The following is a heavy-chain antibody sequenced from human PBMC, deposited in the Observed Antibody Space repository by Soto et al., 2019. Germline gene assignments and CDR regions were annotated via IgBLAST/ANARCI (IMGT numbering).Heavy chain of an antibody. J-gene: IGHJ4*02. CDR1: GLSLSSYI. V-gene: IGHV3-48*02. D-gene: IGHD3-22*01. CDR2: ISSSSSTI. CDR3: AREIRYYYDSSGRRPFDY. Sequence: PWGSMGLSCAACGLSLSSYIMTWSRQAQGNGLEWVSYISSSSSTIYYADSVKGRFTISRDNAKNSLYLQMNSLRDEDTAVYYCAREIRYYYDSSGRRPFDYWGQGTLVTVSS.